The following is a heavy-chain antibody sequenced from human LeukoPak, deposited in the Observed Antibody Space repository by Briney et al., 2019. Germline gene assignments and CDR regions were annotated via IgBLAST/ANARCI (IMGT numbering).Heavy chain of an antibody. V-gene: IGHV4-4*07. CDR1: GGSISSYY. Sequence: SETLSLTCTVSGGSISSYYWSWIRQPAGKGLEWIGRIYTSGSTNYNPSLKSRVTMSVDTSKNQFSLKLSSVTAADTAVYYCAREIDILTGYDAFDIWGQGTMVTVSS. CDR2: IYTSGST. J-gene: IGHJ3*02. CDR3: AREIDILTGYDAFDI. D-gene: IGHD3-9*01.